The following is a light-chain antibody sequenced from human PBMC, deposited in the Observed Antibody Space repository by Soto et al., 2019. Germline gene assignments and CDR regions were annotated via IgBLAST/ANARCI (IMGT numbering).Light chain of an antibody. J-gene: IGKJ4*01. CDR1: QSIYNY. CDR3: QQRKTWPLT. CDR2: DAS. V-gene: IGKV3-11*01. Sequence: EIVLTQSPATLSLSPGERATLSCRASQSIYNYLAWYQQKPGQAPRLLIFDASNRATGIPARFSGSGSGADFTLTISSLEPEDLGVYFCQQRKTWPLTFGGGTKVEI.